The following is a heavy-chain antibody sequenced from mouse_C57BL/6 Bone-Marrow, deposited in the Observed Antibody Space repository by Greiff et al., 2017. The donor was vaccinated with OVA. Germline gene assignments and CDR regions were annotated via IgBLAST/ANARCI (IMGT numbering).Heavy chain of an antibody. V-gene: IGHV1-55*01. Sequence: VKLQQPGAELVKPGASVKMSCKASGYTFTSYWITWVKQRPGQGLEWIGDIYPGSGSTNYNEKFKSKATLTVDTSSSTAYMQLSSLTSEDSAVYYCAREEFCYDGSSYPLYWYFDDWGTGTTVTVSS. CDR1: GYTFTSYW. CDR3: AREEFCYDGSSYPLYWYFDD. CDR2: IYPGSGST. J-gene: IGHJ1*03. D-gene: IGHD1-1*01.